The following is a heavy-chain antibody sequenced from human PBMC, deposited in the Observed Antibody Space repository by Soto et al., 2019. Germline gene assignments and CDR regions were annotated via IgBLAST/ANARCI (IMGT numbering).Heavy chain of an antibody. J-gene: IGHJ5*02. CDR2: IYHSGST. Sequence: SLSLTCAVSSGSISSSNLWSLVRQPPGKGLEWIGEIYHSGSTNYHPSLKSRVTISVDKSKNQFSLKLSSVTAADTAVYYCARDVVNRNYSLGWFDPWGQGTLVTVSS. CDR3: ARDVVNRNYSLGWFDP. D-gene: IGHD4-4*01. V-gene: IGHV4-4*02. CDR1: SGSISSSNL.